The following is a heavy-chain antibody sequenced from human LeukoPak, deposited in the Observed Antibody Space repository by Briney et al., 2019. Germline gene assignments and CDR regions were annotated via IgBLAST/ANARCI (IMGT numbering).Heavy chain of an antibody. CDR3: ARIRYCGGISCYYIDY. CDR2: IDPNTGDS. Sequence: GASVKVSCKASGYTFTGYYIHWVQQAPGQGLEWMGWIDPNTGDSNYVQKFQGRVTMTRDTSISTAYMELSRLRSDNTAFYYCARIRYCGGISCYYIDYWGQGTLVTVSA. J-gene: IGHJ4*02. CDR1: GYTFTGYY. D-gene: IGHD2-2*01. V-gene: IGHV1-2*02.